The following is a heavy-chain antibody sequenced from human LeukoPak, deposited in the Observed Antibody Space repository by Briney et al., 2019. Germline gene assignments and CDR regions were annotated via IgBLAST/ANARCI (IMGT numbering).Heavy chain of an antibody. CDR1: GYTFTSYG. V-gene: IGHV1-18*01. Sequence: GASVKVSCKASGYTFTSYGISWVRQAPGQGLEWMGWISAYNGNTNYAQKLQGRVTMTTDTSTSTAYMELRSLRSDDTAVYYCARGRRRMTTVASGNLDYWGQGTLVTVSS. D-gene: IGHD4-17*01. J-gene: IGHJ4*02. CDR3: ARGRRRMTTVASGNLDY. CDR2: ISAYNGNT.